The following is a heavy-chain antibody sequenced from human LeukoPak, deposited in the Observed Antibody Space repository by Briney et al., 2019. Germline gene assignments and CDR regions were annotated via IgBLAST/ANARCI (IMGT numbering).Heavy chain of an antibody. CDR3: ARGLLYYGDDKYYFDY. CDR1: GGTFSSYA. Sequence: SVKVSCKASGGTFSSYAISWVRQAPGQGLEWMGGIIPIFGTANYAQKFQGRVTITTDESTRTAYMELSSLRSEDTAVYYCARGLLYYGDDKYYFDYWGQGTLVTVSS. D-gene: IGHD4-17*01. J-gene: IGHJ4*02. CDR2: IIPIFGTA. V-gene: IGHV1-69*05.